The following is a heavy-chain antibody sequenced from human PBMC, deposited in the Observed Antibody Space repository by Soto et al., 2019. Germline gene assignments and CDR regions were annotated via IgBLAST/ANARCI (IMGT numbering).Heavy chain of an antibody. Sequence: DGHLVESGGGLVQPGESLRLSCAGSGFTFNSYWMSWVRQAPGKGLEWVAKVQQDGSEKYYVDSVKGRFTISRDNAKNSVYLQMNSLGVEDTAVYYCARGGLHRSGYEYYYYYYGLDVWGQGTTVTVAS. D-gene: IGHD5-12*01. CDR1: GFTFNSYW. V-gene: IGHV3-7*03. CDR2: VQQDGSEK. CDR3: ARGGLHRSGYEYYYYYYGLDV. J-gene: IGHJ6*02.